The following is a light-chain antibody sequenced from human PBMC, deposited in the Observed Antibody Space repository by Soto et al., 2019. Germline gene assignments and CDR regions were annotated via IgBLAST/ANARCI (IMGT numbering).Light chain of an antibody. Sequence: DVQMTQSPPSVSASVGDRVSLTCRASHGFSTSLACYQQKPGEAPKLMIYAASRLQGGVPSRFSGSGSGTDFTLTISSLQPEDLATYYCQQTNNFPLTFGGGTKVDIK. CDR3: QQTNNFPLT. J-gene: IGKJ4*01. CDR2: AAS. V-gene: IGKV1-12*01. CDR1: HGFSTS.